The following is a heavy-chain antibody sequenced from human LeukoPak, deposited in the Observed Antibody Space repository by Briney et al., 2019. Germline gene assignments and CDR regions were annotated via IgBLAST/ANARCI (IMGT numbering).Heavy chain of an antibody. D-gene: IGHD3-22*01. CDR3: AKDLGDSSGYNPFDY. V-gene: IGHV3-23*01. CDR1: GFTFSSYA. CDR2: ISASGGGT. Sequence: GGSLRLSCAASGFTFSSYAMSWVRQAPGKGLEWVSAISASGGGTYYADSVKGRFTISRDSSKNTLYLQMNSLRAEDTAIYYCAKDLGDSSGYNPFDYWGQGTLVTVSS. J-gene: IGHJ4*02.